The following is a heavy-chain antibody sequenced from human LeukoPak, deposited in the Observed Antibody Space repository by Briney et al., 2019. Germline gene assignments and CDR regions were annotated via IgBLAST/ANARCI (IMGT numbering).Heavy chain of an antibody. V-gene: IGHV1-69*06. CDR3: ARGGRHYYDSSGYYSWSAFDI. CDR1: GGTFSSYA. CDR2: IIPIFGTA. D-gene: IGHD3-22*01. J-gene: IGHJ3*02. Sequence: SVKVSCKASGGTFSSYAISWVRQAPGQGLEWMGGIIPIFGTANYAQKFQGRVTMTADKSTSTAYMELSSLRSEDTAVYYCARGGRHYYDSSGYYSWSAFDIWGQGTMVTVSS.